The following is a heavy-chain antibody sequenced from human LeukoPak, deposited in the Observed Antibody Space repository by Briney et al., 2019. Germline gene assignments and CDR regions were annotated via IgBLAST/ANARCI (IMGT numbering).Heavy chain of an antibody. J-gene: IGHJ4*02. CDR2: IYSGGST. V-gene: IGHV3-66*01. CDR1: GFTVSSKY. D-gene: IGHD2-15*01. CDR3: ARGGVGGSYYFDY. Sequence: GGSLRLSCAASGFTVSSKYMTWVRQAPGRVLEWVSAIYSGGSTYYADSVKGRFIISRDNVKNTVFLQMNSLRAEDTAVYFCARGGVGGSYYFDYWGQGTLVTVSS.